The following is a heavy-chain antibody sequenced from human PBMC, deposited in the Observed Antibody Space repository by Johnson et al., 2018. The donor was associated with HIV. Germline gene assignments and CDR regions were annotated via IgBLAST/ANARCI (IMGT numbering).Heavy chain of an antibody. CDR1: GFTFSTYG. Sequence: QVQLVESGGGVVQPGRSLRLSCAASGFTFSTYGMHWVRQAPGKGLEWVAVTSYDGSNKYYADSVKGRFTISRDNSKNTLYLQMNSLRAEDTAVYYCAKELALYSSGYGGDAFDIWGQGTMVTVSS. CDR3: AKELALYSSGYGGDAFDI. V-gene: IGHV3-33*05. J-gene: IGHJ3*02. D-gene: IGHD6-19*01. CDR2: TSYDGSNK.